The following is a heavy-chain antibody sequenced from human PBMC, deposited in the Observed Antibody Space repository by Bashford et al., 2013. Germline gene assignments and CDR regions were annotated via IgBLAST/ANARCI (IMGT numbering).Heavy chain of an antibody. CDR1: GGSISSFY. D-gene: IGHD3-3*01. J-gene: IGHJ4*02. CDR2: IDYTGIT. CDR3: ARASPEVYGNYGLDLLDY. Sequence: SETLSLTCTVSGGSISSFYWSWIRQPPGKGLEWIGIIDYTGITYYNLSLESRLTVSVDTSKNQFSLHLRSVTAADTAVYYCARASPEVYGNYGLDLLDYWGQGTLVTVSS. V-gene: IGHV4-59*04.